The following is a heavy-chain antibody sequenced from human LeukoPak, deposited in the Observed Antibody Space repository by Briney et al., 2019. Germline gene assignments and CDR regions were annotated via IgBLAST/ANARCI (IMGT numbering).Heavy chain of an antibody. CDR2: IRSRSAGGTT. V-gene: IGHV3-15*01. Sequence: GGSLRLSCAASGLTFNNAWMSWVRQAPGKGLEWVGRIRSRSAGGTTDYGAPVKGRFTISRDDSKNTLYLQMNSLKTEDIAVYYCSTGGGTHDYWGQGTLVTVSS. J-gene: IGHJ4*02. D-gene: IGHD2-15*01. CDR3: STGGGTHDY. CDR1: GLTFNNAW.